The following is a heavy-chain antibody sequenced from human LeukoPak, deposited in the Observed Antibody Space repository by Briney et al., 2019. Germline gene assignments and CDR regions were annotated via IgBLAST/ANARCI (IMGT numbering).Heavy chain of an antibody. Sequence: PGGSLRLSCAASGFTFSSYSMNWVRQAPGKGLEWVSYISSSSSTIYYADSVKGRFTISRDNAENSLYLQMNSLRAEDTAVYYCARDLELITIFGVVISRFDPWGQGTLVTVSS. CDR1: GFTFSSYS. CDR3: ARDLELITIFGVVISRFDP. V-gene: IGHV3-48*01. D-gene: IGHD3-3*01. CDR2: ISSSSSTI. J-gene: IGHJ5*02.